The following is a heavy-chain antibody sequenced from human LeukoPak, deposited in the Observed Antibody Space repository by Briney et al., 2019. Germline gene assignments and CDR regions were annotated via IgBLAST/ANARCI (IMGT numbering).Heavy chain of an antibody. V-gene: IGHV4-31*03. Sequence: SETLSLTCTVSGGSISSGGYYWSWIRQHPGKGLEWIGYIYYSGSTYYNPSLKSRVTISVDTSKNQFSLKLSSVTAADTAVYYCAVDYYDSSGYYCFDYWGQGTLVTVSS. D-gene: IGHD3-22*01. J-gene: IGHJ4*02. CDR2: IYYSGST. CDR3: AVDYYDSSGYYCFDY. CDR1: GGSISSGGYY.